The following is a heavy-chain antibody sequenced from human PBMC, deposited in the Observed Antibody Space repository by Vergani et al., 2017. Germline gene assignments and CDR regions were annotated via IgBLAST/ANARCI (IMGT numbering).Heavy chain of an antibody. CDR1: GGTFSSYA. Sequence: QVQLVQSGAEVKKPGASVKVSCKASGGTFSSYAISWVRQAPGQGLEWMGRIIPILGIANYAQTFQGRVTITADKSTSTAYMELSSLRAEDTAVYYCAREPLNNYNWFDPWGQGTLVTVSS. V-gene: IGHV1-69*04. J-gene: IGHJ5*02. CDR3: AREPLNNYNWFDP. D-gene: IGHD1-20*01. CDR2: IIPILGIA.